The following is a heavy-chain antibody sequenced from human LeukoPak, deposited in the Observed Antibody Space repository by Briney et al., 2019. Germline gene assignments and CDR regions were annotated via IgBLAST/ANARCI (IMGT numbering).Heavy chain of an antibody. J-gene: IGHJ4*02. CDR3: ARPQETYGSPFDY. D-gene: IGHD3-10*01. V-gene: IGHV1-69*05. CDR2: IIPIFGTA. Sequence: ASVKVSCKASGGTFSSYAISWVRQAPGQGLEWMGGIIPIFGTANYAQKLQGRVTMTTDTSTSTAYMELRSLRSDDTAVYYCARPQETYGSPFDYWGQGTLVTVSS. CDR1: GGTFSSYA.